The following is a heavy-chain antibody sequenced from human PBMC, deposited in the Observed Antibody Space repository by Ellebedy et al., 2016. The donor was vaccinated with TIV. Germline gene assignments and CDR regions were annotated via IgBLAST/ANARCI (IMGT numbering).Heavy chain of an antibody. J-gene: IGHJ4*02. D-gene: IGHD3-3*01. CDR3: ARDGPPLILAWLLD. CDR2: IYSGGST. CDR1: GFTVSSNY. Sequence: GESLKISCAASGFTVSSNYMSWVRQAPGKGLEWVSVIYSGGSTYYADSVKGRFTISRDNSKNTLYLQMNSLRAEDTAVYYCARDGPPLILAWLLDWGQGTLVTVSS. V-gene: IGHV3-66*01.